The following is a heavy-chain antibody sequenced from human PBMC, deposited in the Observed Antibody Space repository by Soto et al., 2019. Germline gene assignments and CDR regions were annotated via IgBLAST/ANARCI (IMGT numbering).Heavy chain of an antibody. CDR3: ARDEGYCSGGSCYSDAFDI. CDR2: IYYSGST. CDR1: GGSISSYY. Sequence: QVQLQESGPGLVKPSETLSLTCTVSGGSISSYYWSWIRQPPGKGLEWIGYIYYSGSTNYNPSLKSRVTISVDTSKNQCSLKLSSVTAADTAVYYCARDEGYCSGGSCYSDAFDIWGQGTMVTVSS. D-gene: IGHD2-15*01. V-gene: IGHV4-59*01. J-gene: IGHJ3*02.